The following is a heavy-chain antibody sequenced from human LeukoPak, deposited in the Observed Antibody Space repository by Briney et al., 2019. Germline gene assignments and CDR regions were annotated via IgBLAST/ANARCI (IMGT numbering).Heavy chain of an antibody. J-gene: IGHJ4*02. D-gene: IGHD6-13*01. CDR1: GFTFSSYS. Sequence: GGSLRLSCAASGFTFSSYSMNWVRQAPGKGLEWVSYISSSSSTIYYADSVKGRFTISRDNAKNSLYLQMNSLRAEDTAVYYCTTDPMYSSSWSFDYWGQGTLVTVSS. CDR3: TTDPMYSSSWSFDY. CDR2: ISSSSSTI. V-gene: IGHV3-48*04.